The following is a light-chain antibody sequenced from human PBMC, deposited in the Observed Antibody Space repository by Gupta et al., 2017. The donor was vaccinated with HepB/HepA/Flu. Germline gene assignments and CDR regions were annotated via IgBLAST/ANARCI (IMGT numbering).Light chain of an antibody. CDR3: QVGDIDTTHVV. V-gene: IGLV3-21*02. CDR1: YVGTKS. J-gene: IGLJ2*01. CDR2: DDT. Sequence: QPPSVSVAPGQTARITCGVTYVGTKSVHWYRQKPGQAPVLVIYDDTGRPSGIPERFSGSNSGNTATLTITRVEAGDEAEDFCQVGDIDTTHVVFGGGTKLTVL.